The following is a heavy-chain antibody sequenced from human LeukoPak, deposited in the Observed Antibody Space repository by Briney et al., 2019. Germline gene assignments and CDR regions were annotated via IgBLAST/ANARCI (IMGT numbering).Heavy chain of an antibody. CDR1: GFTFDDYA. V-gene: IGHV3-43*02. D-gene: IGHD3-10*01. J-gene: IGHJ4*02. CDR2: ISGDGGST. CDR3: AKDRVTMVRGVIDIDY. Sequence: GGSLRLSCAASGFTFDDYAMHWVRQAPGKGLEWVSLISGDGGSTYYADSVKGRFTISRDNSKNTLYLQMNSLRAEDTAVYYCAKDRVTMVRGVIDIDYWGQGTLVTVSS.